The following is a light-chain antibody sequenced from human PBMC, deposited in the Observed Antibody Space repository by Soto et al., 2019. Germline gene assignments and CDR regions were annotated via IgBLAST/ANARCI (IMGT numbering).Light chain of an antibody. CDR1: QSITNW. Sequence: DIQMTQSPSTLSASVGDRVTITCRASQSITNWLASYQQKPGKAPKLLIYDASTLESGVPSRFSGSGSGTEFTLTISSLQPDDFATYYCQQYKSYSQTFGQGTKVEIK. J-gene: IGKJ1*01. CDR3: QQYKSYSQT. CDR2: DAS. V-gene: IGKV1-5*01.